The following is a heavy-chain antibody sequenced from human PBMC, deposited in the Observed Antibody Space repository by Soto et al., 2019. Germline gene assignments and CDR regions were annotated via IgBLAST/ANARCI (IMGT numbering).Heavy chain of an antibody. Sequence: GGSLNLSCVASEFTFEDYAIHWVRQTPGKGLEWVSGLTWNGEVLGYADSVKGRFTISRDNAKNSLYLEMNSLRPEDTALYYCVKDSESSGYLTHLDYWGQGTLVTVSS. CDR3: VKDSESSGYLTHLDY. CDR1: EFTFEDYA. J-gene: IGHJ4*02. CDR2: LTWNGEVL. V-gene: IGHV3-9*01. D-gene: IGHD3-22*01.